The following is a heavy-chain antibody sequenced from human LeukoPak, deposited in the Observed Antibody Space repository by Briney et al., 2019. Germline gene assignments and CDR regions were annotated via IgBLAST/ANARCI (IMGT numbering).Heavy chain of an antibody. V-gene: IGHV1-24*01. CDR2: FDPENGEA. D-gene: IGHD2-8*01. CDR3: AAGGVYDLLDN. Sequence: ASVTVSFRVSGYSLSELSMHWVRQAPGKGLEWMGGFDPENGEAVYAQKFQGRVTMTEDTSTDTSYMELNGLKSEDTAVYYCAAGGVYDLLDNWGQGTLVTVSS. J-gene: IGHJ4*02. CDR1: GYSLSELS.